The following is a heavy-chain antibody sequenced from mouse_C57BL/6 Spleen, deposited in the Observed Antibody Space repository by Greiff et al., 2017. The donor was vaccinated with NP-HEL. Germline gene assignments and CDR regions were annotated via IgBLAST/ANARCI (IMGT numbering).Heavy chain of an antibody. CDR3: ARNYGSPFDY. V-gene: IGHV1-82*01. J-gene: IGHJ2*01. Sequence: VQGVESGPELVKPGASVKISCKASGYAFSSSWMNWVKQRPGKGLEWIGRIYPGDGDTNYNGKFKGKATLTADKSSSTAYMQLSSLTSEDSAVYFCARNYGSPFDYWGQGTTLTVSS. D-gene: IGHD1-1*01. CDR2: IYPGDGDT. CDR1: GYAFSSSW.